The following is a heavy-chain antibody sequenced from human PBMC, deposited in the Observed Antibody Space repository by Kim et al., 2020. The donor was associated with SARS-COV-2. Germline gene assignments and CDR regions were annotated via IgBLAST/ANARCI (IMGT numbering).Heavy chain of an antibody. CDR2: ISGSGANT. V-gene: IGHV3-23*01. J-gene: IGHJ4*02. Sequence: GGSLRLSCAASGFTFGGYAMSWVRQAPGKGLEWVSLISGSGANTYFADSVKGRFTISRDNSMHTLYLQMTSLRAEDTAVYYCARYASTYGRFDCWGQGTLVTVSS. D-gene: IGHD4-17*01. CDR1: GFTFGGYA. CDR3: ARYASTYGRFDC.